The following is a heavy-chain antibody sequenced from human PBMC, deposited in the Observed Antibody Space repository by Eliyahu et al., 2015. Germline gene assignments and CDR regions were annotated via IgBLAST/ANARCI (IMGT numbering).Heavy chain of an antibody. Sequence: QLVESGGGVVQPGRSLRLSCAASGFTFSSYGMHWVRQAPGKGLEWVAVISYDGSNKYYADSVKGRFTISRDNSKNTLYLQMNSLRAEDTAVYYCAKDREVVITPMVRYYYYGMDVWGQGTTVTVSS. CDR2: ISYDGSNK. CDR3: AKDREVVITPMVRYYYYGMDV. D-gene: IGHD3-3*01. V-gene: IGHV3-30*18. CDR1: GFTFSSYG. J-gene: IGHJ6*02.